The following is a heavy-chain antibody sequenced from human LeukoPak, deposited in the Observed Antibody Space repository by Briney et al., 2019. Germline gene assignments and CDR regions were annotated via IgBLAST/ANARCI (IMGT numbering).Heavy chain of an antibody. CDR3: ASEYSSGWYGRYFDY. J-gene: IGHJ4*02. D-gene: IGHD6-19*01. CDR2: ISSSSYTI. Sequence: PGGSLRLSCAASGFTFSSYSMNWVRPAPGKGLEWVSYISSSSYTIYYADSVKGRFTISRDNAKNSLYLQMNSLRAEDTAVYYCASEYSSGWYGRYFDYGGQGTLVTVSS. V-gene: IGHV3-48*01. CDR1: GFTFSSYS.